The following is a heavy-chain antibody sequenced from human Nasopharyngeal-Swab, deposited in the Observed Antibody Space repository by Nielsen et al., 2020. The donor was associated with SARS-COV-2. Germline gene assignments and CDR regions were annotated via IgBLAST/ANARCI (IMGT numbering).Heavy chain of an antibody. CDR3: VHAGDSSSVRFDP. D-gene: IGHD6-13*01. J-gene: IGHJ5*02. V-gene: IGHV2-5*04. Sequence: SGPTVKPTQTLTLTCTFSGFSLSTSGVGVGWIRQPPGKALEWLALIYWHDERRYRPSLKSRLTISKDTSKNQVVLTMTNMDPVDTGTYYCVHAGDSSSVRFDPWGQGTLVTVSS. CDR2: IYWHDER. CDR1: GFSLSTSGVG.